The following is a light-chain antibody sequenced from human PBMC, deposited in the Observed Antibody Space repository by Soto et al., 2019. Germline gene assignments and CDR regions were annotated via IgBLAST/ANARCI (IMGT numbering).Light chain of an antibody. J-gene: IGLJ3*02. V-gene: IGLV2-23*02. CDR2: EVS. Sequence: QSVLTQPASVSGSPGQSITISCTGTSSDVGSYNLVSWYQQHPGKAPKLMIYEVSKRPSGVSNRFSGSKSGNTASLTISGLQAEDEADYYCCSYAGSSPLWVFGGGTKLTVL. CDR3: CSYAGSSPLWV. CDR1: SSDVGSYNL.